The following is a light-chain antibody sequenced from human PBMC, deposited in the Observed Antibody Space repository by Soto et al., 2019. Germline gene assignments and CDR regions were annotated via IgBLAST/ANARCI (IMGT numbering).Light chain of an antibody. J-gene: IGKJ5*01. CDR3: QQRSNWSIT. CDR1: QSVSSY. V-gene: IGKV3-11*01. CDR2: DAS. Sequence: EIVLTQSPATLSLSPGERATLSCRTSQSVSSYFAWYQQKPGRAPRLLIYDASNRATGIPARFIGSGSGTEFTLTISSLEPEDFAVYYCQQRSNWSITFGQGTRLEIK.